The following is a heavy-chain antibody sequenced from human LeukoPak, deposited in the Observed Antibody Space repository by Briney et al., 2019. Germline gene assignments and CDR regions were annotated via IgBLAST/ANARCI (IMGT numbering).Heavy chain of an antibody. CDR3: ARVIYYFDY. CDR1: GFNLSSYG. J-gene: IGHJ4*02. V-gene: IGHV3-30*03. D-gene: IGHD3-16*02. Sequence: GGSLRLSCAASGFNLSSYGMHWVRQAPGKGLEWVAVISHEGSDKYYADSVKGRFTISRDNAKNSLYLQMNSLRAEDTAVYYCARVIYYFDYWGQGTLVTVSS. CDR2: ISHEGSDK.